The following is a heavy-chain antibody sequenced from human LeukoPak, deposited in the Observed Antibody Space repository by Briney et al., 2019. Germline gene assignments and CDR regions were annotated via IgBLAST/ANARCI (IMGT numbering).Heavy chain of an antibody. J-gene: IGHJ4*02. CDR1: GGSISSSNW. CDR3: AEAVAAAYYFDY. Sequence: KPSETLSLTCAVSGGSISSSNWWSWVRQPPGKGLEWIGEIYHSGSTNYNPSLKSRVTISVDKSKNQFSLKLSSVTAADTAVYYCAEAVAAAYYFDYWGQGTLVTVSS. D-gene: IGHD6-19*01. CDR2: IYHSGST. V-gene: IGHV4-4*02.